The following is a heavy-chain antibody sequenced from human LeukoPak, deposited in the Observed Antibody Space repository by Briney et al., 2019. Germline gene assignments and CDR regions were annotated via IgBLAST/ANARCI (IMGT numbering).Heavy chain of an antibody. CDR1: GGTFSSYA. D-gene: IGHD6-19*01. CDR2: IIPIFGTA. CDR3: AREGRMFVAGAFDY. V-gene: IGHV1-69*13. Sequence: GASVKVSCKASGGTFSSYAISWVRQAPGQGLEWMGGIIPIFGTANYAQKLQGRVTITADESTSTAYMELSSLRSEDTAVYYCAREGRMFVAGAFDYWGQGTLVTVSS. J-gene: IGHJ4*02.